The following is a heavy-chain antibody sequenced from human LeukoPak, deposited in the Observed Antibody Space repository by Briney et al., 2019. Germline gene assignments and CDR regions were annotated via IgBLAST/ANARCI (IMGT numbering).Heavy chain of an antibody. D-gene: IGHD3-10*01. CDR1: GYTFISYD. Sequence: GASVKVSCKASGYTFISYDINWVRQATGQGLEWMGWMKPDSGNTGYAQKFQGRVTMTRNTSTNTAYMELSSLTSEDTAMYYCTRVPRELSGKWGQGTLVTVSS. CDR3: TRVPRELSGK. J-gene: IGHJ4*02. CDR2: MKPDSGNT. V-gene: IGHV1-8*01.